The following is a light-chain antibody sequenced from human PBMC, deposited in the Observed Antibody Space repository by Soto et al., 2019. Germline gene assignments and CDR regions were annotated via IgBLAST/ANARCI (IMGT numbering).Light chain of an antibody. CDR2: EFS. CDR1: RNDVGSYNY. CDR3: SSYASGSTLV. V-gene: IGLV2-14*01. J-gene: IGLJ3*02. Sequence: QSVLTQPASVSGSPGQSITISCSGTRNDVGSYNYVSWYQQHPGRAPKLMIYEFSYRPSGVSNRFSGSKSGNTASLTISGLQAEDEANYYCSSYASGSTLVFGGGTKVTVL.